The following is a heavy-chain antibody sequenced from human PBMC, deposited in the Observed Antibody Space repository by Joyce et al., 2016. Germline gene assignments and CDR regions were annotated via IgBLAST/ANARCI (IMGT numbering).Heavy chain of an antibody. V-gene: IGHV3-48*03. CDR1: GFIFSSKE. Sequence: QLVESGGGLVQPGGSLILSCAASGFIFSSKEMNWVRQAPGKGMEWIAYISRSGDLIHYADSGRGRFTISGDNAGSSLYLQMESLRAEDTAMYDCASPSCAVWGQGSLVTVSS. CDR3: ASPSCAV. CDR2: ISRSGDLI. J-gene: IGHJ1*01.